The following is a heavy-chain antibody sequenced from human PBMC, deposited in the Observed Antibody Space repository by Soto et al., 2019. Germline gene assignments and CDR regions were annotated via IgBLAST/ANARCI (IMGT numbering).Heavy chain of an antibody. J-gene: IGHJ4*02. V-gene: IGHV4-31*03. Sequence: QVQLQESGPGLVKPSQTLSLTCTVSGGSISSGGYYWSWIRQHPGKGLEWIGYVYYSGSNHYNPSHKSRVTISVHTSKNQFSLKLSSVTAADKAVYYCARIHHDIVATIDYWGQGTLVTVSS. CDR1: GGSISSGGYY. CDR2: VYYSGSN. D-gene: IGHD5-12*01. CDR3: ARIHHDIVATIDY.